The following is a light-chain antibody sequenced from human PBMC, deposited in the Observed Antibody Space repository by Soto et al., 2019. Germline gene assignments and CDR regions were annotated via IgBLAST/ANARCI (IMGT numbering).Light chain of an antibody. CDR3: CSWGDISF. J-gene: IGLJ1*01. V-gene: IGLV2-11*01. CDR2: DVT. CDR1: SSGIGAYNY. Sequence: QSALTQPRSVSVSPGQSVTISCTGTSSGIGAYNYVSWYQQHPGRAPKLVIYDVTKRPSGVPDRFSGSKSGNTASLTISGLQAEDEGDYSFCSWGDISFFRTGTKLTVL.